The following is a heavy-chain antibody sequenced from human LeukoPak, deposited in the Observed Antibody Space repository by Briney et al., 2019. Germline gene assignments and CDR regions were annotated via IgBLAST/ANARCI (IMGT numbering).Heavy chain of an antibody. V-gene: IGHV1-69*05. CDR2: IIPIFGTA. Sequence: SVTVSCKASGGTFSSYAISWVRQAPGQGLEWMGGIIPIFGTANYAQKFQGRVTITTDESTSTAYMELSSPRSEDTAVYYCARANRLLEWSNNWFDPWGQGTLATVSS. CDR1: GGTFSSYA. J-gene: IGHJ5*02. D-gene: IGHD3-3*01. CDR3: ARANRLLEWSNNWFDP.